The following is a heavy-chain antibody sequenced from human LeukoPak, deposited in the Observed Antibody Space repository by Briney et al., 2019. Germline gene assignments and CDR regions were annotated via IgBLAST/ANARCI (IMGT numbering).Heavy chain of an antibody. CDR3: ARDPSYYYDSSGYRI. J-gene: IGHJ4*02. V-gene: IGHV4-59*01. CDR1: GGSISSYY. CDR2: ISYSGTT. D-gene: IGHD3-22*01. Sequence: SETLSLTCTVSGGSISSYYWSWIRQPPDKGLEWIGFISYSGTTNYNPSLESRVTISLDTSKNQFSLKLSSVTAADTAVYYCARDPSYYYDSSGYRIWGQGTLVTDSS.